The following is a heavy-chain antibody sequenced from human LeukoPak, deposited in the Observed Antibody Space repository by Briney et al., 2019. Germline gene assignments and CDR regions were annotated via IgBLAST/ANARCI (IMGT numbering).Heavy chain of an antibody. D-gene: IGHD6-13*01. CDR2: INQDGTDK. CDR1: EFTFSSYW. V-gene: IGHV3-7*01. Sequence: GGSLRLSCEASEFTFSSYWMSWVRQAPGKGLEWVANINQDGTDKYYVESVKGRFTISRDNAKNSLYLQMNSLRAEDTAVYYCARARRPSSYLGFQLWGQGTLVTVSS. J-gene: IGHJ1*01. CDR3: ARARRPSSYLGFQL.